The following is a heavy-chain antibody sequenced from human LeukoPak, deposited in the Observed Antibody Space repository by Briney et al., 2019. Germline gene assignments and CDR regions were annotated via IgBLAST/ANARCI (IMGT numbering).Heavy chain of an antibody. CDR3: ARVDEGRNGVTVGY. CDR2: ISSSSGYT. V-gene: IGHV3-11*06. D-gene: IGHD2-8*01. J-gene: IGHJ4*02. CDR1: GFMFDDYG. Sequence: GGSLRLSCAASGFMFDDYGMTWIRQAPGKGLEWVSYISSSSGYTNYADSVKGRFTISRDNAKNSLYLQMNSLRAEDTAVYYCARVDEGRNGVTVGYWGQGTLVTVSS.